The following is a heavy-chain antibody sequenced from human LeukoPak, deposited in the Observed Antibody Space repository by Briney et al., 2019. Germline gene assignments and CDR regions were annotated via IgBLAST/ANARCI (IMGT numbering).Heavy chain of an antibody. D-gene: IGHD2-2*01. J-gene: IGHJ6*02. Sequence: SVKVSCKASGGTFSSYAISWVRQAPGQGLKWMGGIIPIFGTANYAQKFQGRVTITADESTSTAYMELSSLRSEDTAVYYCARALGVGYCSSTSCLNYYYYGMDVWGQGTTVTVSS. CDR2: IIPIFGTA. V-gene: IGHV1-69*13. CDR1: GGTFSSYA. CDR3: ARALGVGYCSSTSCLNYYYYGMDV.